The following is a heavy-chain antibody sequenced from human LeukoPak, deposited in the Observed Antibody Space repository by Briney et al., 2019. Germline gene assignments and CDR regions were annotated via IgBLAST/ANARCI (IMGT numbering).Heavy chain of an antibody. D-gene: IGHD3-10*01. CDR1: GFTFSSYW. CDR3: ARGNYYGSGNPIDY. CDR2: IKQDGSEK. Sequence: PGGSLRLSCAASGFTFSSYWMSWVRQAPGKGLEWVASIKQDGSEKYYVDSVKGRFTISRDNAKNSLYLQMNSLRAEDTAVYYCARGNYYGSGNPIDYWGQGTLVTVSS. V-gene: IGHV3-7*01. J-gene: IGHJ4*02.